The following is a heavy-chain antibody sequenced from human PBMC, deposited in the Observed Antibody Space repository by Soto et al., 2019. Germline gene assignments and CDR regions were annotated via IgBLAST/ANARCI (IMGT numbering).Heavy chain of an antibody. CDR1: GFTFSSYA. Sequence: GGSLRLSCAASGFTFSSYAMSWVRQAPGKGLEWVSAISGSGGSTYYADSVKGRFTISRDNSKNTLYLQMNSLRAEDTAVYYCAKGIVVPAADPSYYYYGMDVWGQGATVTVSS. D-gene: IGHD2-2*01. V-gene: IGHV3-23*01. J-gene: IGHJ6*02. CDR3: AKGIVVPAADPSYYYYGMDV. CDR2: ISGSGGST.